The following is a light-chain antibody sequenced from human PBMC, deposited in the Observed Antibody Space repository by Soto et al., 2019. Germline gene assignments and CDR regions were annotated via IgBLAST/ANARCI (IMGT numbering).Light chain of an antibody. Sequence: DIQMTQSPSILSASVGDRVTITCRASQSISSWLAWYQQKPGEAPKLLIYGASSLESGVPSRFSGSGFGTGFTLTISSLQPDDFATYYCQQYNSYPLTFGGGTKVEIK. V-gene: IGKV1-5*01. CDR2: GAS. CDR3: QQYNSYPLT. CDR1: QSISSW. J-gene: IGKJ4*01.